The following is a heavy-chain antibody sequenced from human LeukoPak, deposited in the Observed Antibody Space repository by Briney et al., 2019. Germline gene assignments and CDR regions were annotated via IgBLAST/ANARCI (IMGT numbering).Heavy chain of an antibody. Sequence: GGSLRLSCAASGFTFSNYILTWVRQAPGKGLVWVSRINSDGSSTSYADSVKGRFTISRDNAKNTLYLQMNSLRAEDTAVYYCARDHNWNYVGFSDHWGQGTLVTVSS. CDR3: ARDHNWNYVGFSDH. CDR1: GFTFSNYI. CDR2: INSDGSST. D-gene: IGHD1-7*01. V-gene: IGHV3-74*01. J-gene: IGHJ5*02.